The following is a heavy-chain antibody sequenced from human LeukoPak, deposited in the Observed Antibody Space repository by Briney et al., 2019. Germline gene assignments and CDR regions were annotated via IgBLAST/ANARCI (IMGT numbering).Heavy chain of an antibody. D-gene: IGHD3-22*01. CDR1: GFTFSSYA. CDR2: ISGSGDST. CDR3: AKSACYDSSGFYREYYFDY. V-gene: IGHV3-23*01. Sequence: PGGSLRLSCAASGFTFSSYAMTWVRQAPGKGLEWVSAISGSGDSTYYADSVKGRFTISRDNSKNTLHLQMNSLRAEDTAVYYCAKSACYDSSGFYREYYFDYWGQGTLVTVSS. J-gene: IGHJ4*02.